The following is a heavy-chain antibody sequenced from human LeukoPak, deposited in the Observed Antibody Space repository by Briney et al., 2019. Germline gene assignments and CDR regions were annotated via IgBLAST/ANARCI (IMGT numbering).Heavy chain of an antibody. Sequence: GGSLRLSCAASGFTFSSYWMSWVRQAPGKGLEWVANIKQDGSEKYYVDSVKGRFTISRDNAKNSVYLQMNSLRAEDTAVYYCARDKIVGATHFDYWGQGTLVAVSS. CDR3: ARDKIVGATHFDY. CDR2: IKQDGSEK. V-gene: IGHV3-7*01. D-gene: IGHD1-26*01. J-gene: IGHJ4*02. CDR1: GFTFSSYW.